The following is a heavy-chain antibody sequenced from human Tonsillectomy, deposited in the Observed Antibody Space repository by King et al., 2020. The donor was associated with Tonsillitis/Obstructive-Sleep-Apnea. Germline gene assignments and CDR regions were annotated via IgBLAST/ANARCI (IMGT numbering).Heavy chain of an antibody. V-gene: IGHV3-11*01. J-gene: IGHJ6*03. CDR2: ISSGGSSK. D-gene: IGHD2-21*01. CDR3: ARGIHSSYYYMAV. Sequence: QLVQSGGGLVRPGGSLRLSCAASGFTFSDYYMSWIRQAPGKGLEWISYISSGGSSKFYADSVEGRFTISRDNARNSLYLQMISLGAGDTAVYYCARGIHSSYYYMAVWGKGTTVTVSS. CDR1: GFTFSDYY.